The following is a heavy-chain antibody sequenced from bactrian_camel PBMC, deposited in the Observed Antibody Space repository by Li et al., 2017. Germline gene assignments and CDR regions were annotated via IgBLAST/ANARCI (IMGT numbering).Heavy chain of an antibody. CDR3: AAECATYGGRWTYDY. CDR2: ISTDGDP. CDR1: GYRYASYC. J-gene: IGHJ4*01. V-gene: IGHV3S55*01. Sequence: VQLVESGGRSVQAGGSLRLSCAASGYRYASYCMAWFRQAPGKEREGVAYISTDGDPTYEDSVKGRFTISKDIATNTLYLQMNSLTPEDTAMYFCAAECATYGGRWTYDYWGQGTQVTVS. D-gene: IGHD6*01.